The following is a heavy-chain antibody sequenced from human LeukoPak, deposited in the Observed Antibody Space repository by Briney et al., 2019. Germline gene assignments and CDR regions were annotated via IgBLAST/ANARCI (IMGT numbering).Heavy chain of an antibody. D-gene: IGHD3-3*01. CDR3: ARDLAYYDFWSGQTNPDDAFDI. J-gene: IGHJ3*02. V-gene: IGHV1-2*02. Sequence: GASVKVSCKASGYTFTSYAMNWVRQAPGQGLEWMGWINPNSGGTNYAQKFQGRVTMTRDTSISTAYMELSRLRSDDTAVYYCARDLAYYDFWSGQTNPDDAFDIWGQGTMVTVSS. CDR1: GYTFTSYA. CDR2: INPNSGGT.